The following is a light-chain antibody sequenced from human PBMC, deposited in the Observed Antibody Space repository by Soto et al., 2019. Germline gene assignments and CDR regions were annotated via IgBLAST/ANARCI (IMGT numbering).Light chain of an antibody. V-gene: IGKV3-20*01. Sequence: EIVLTQSPGTLSLSPGERATLSCRASQSVSSSFLAWYQQKPGQAPRLLISGASTRATGIPDRFSGSGSGTYFTLGISRLEPEDFAVYYCHHYGTAWTFGQGTKVEV. CDR3: HHYGTAWT. J-gene: IGKJ1*01. CDR2: GAS. CDR1: QSVSSSF.